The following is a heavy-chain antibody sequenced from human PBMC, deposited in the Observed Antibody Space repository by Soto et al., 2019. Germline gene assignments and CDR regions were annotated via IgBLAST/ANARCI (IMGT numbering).Heavy chain of an antibody. CDR2: IYHSGST. V-gene: IGHV4-4*02. D-gene: IGHD5-18*01. J-gene: IGHJ5*02. Sequence: SETLSLTCAVSGGSISSSNWWSWVRQPPGKGLEWIGEIYHSGSTNYNPSLKSRVTISVDKSKNQFSLKLSSVTAADTAVYYCASSLRGYSYGRFDPWGQGTLVTVSS. CDR3: ASSLRGYSYGRFDP. CDR1: GGSISSSNW.